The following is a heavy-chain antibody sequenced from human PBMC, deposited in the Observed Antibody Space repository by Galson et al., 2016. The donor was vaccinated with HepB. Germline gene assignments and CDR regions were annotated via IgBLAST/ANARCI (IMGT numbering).Heavy chain of an antibody. CDR3: TREGFSSGPDPDN. V-gene: IGHV3-72*01. Sequence: SLRLSCAASGFTFSDHYMDWVRQAPGKGLEWIGRTKDKANSYTTEYAASVKGRFTISRDVSKNSLYLQMNSLKTEDTAVYYCTREGFSSGPDPDNWGQGTLVTVSS. CDR1: GFTFSDHY. J-gene: IGHJ4*02. D-gene: IGHD6-25*01. CDR2: TKDKANSYTT.